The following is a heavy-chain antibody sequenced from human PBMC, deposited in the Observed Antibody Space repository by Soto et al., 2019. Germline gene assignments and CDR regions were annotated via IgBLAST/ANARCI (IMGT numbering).Heavy chain of an antibody. Sequence: PSETLSLTCAVYGGSFSGYYWSWIRQPPGKGLEWIGEINHSGSTNYNPSLKSRVTISVDTSKNQFSLKLSSVTAADTAVYYCARGAIQPTYYYYYYMDVWGKGTTVT. D-gene: IGHD2-2*02. CDR3: ARGAIQPTYYYYYYMDV. CDR2: INHSGST. CDR1: GGSFSGYY. J-gene: IGHJ6*03. V-gene: IGHV4-34*01.